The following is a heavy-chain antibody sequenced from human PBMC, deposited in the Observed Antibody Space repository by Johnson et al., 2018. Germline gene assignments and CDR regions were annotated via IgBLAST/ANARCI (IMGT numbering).Heavy chain of an antibody. CDR3: ARDRAAVATNFDY. J-gene: IGHJ4*02. D-gene: IGHD5-12*01. CDR2: ISGSGGST. CDR1: GFTFSSYD. Sequence: VQLVQSGGGVVRPGGSLRLSCAASGFTFSSYDMHWVRQATGKGLEWVSAISGSGGSTYYADSVKGRFTISRDNSKNTLYLQMASLRVEETAVCFCARDRAAVATNFDYWGQGTLVTVSS. V-gene: IGHV3-23*04.